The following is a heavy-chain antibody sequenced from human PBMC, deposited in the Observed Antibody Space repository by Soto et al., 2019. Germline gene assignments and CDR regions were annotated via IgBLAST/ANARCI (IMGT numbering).Heavy chain of an antibody. CDR3: ARDQLYYNDISGRPLNAFDV. CDR2: IKNDGSSI. V-gene: IGHV3-74*01. Sequence: GSLRLSCAASGFTFTTYWMHWIRQAPGKGLVWVSRIKNDGSSISYADSVEGRFTISRDNAKNSLYLQMNSLRAEDTAVYYCARDQLYYNDISGRPLNAFDVWGQGTMVTVSS. CDR1: GFTFTTYW. D-gene: IGHD3-22*01. J-gene: IGHJ3*01.